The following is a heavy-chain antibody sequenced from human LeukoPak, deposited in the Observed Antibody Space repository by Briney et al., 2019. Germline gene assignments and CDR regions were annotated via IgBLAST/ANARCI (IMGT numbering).Heavy chain of an antibody. CDR1: GYTFTNYD. V-gene: IGHV1-2*02. J-gene: IGHJ4*02. D-gene: IGHD3-22*01. CDR3: ARDRGYYYDSSGPVDY. Sequence: ASVKVSCKNSGYTFTNYDINWVRQAPGQGLEWMGWINPDSGGTKYAQKFSGRVTMTRDTSISTAYMELSRLRSGDTAVYHCARDRGYYYDSSGPVDYWGQGTLVTVSS. CDR2: INPDSGGT.